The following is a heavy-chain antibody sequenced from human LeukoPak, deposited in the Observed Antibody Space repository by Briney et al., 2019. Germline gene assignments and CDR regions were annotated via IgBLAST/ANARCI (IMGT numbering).Heavy chain of an antibody. Sequence: GGSLRLSCAASGFTVSNNYMSWVRQAPGKGLEWVSVIYGGGSTYYADSVRGRFTISRDNSKNTLFLHMNSLRAEDTAVYYCARGGYSYGSDYWGQGTLVTVSS. CDR2: IYGGGST. V-gene: IGHV3-53*01. D-gene: IGHD5-18*01. CDR1: GFTVSNNY. J-gene: IGHJ4*02. CDR3: ARGGYSYGSDY.